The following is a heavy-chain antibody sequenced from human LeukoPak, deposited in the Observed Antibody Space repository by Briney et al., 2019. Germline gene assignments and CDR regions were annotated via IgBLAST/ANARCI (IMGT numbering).Heavy chain of an antibody. J-gene: IGHJ4*02. D-gene: IGHD3-22*01. V-gene: IGHV3-9*01. Sequence: SLRLSCAASGFTFDDYAMHWVRQAPGKGLEWVSGISWNSGSIGYADSVKGRFTISRDNAKNSLYLQMNSLRAEDTALYYCARNYYDSSGYPSFDYWGQGTLVTVSS. CDR1: GFTFDDYA. CDR2: ISWNSGSI. CDR3: ARNYYDSSGYPSFDY.